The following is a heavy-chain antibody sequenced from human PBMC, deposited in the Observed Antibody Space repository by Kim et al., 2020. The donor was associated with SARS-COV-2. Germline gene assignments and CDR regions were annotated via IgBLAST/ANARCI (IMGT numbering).Heavy chain of an antibody. CDR1: GYTFTSYD. CDR3: ARASHYYGSGALGY. CDR2: MNPNSGNT. V-gene: IGHV1-8*01. Sequence: ASVKVSCKASGYTFTSYDINWVRQATGQGLEWMGWMNPNSGNTGYAQKFQGRVTMTRNTSISTAYMELSSLRSEDTAVYYCARASHYYGSGALGYWGQGTLVTVSS. J-gene: IGHJ4*02. D-gene: IGHD3-10*01.